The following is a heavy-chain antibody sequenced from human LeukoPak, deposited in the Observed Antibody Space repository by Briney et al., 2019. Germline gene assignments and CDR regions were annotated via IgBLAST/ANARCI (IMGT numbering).Heavy chain of an antibody. CDR2: IYTGGST. Sequence: SETLSLTCTVSGGSISSYYWSWIRQPAGKGLEWIGRIYTGGSTNYNPSLKSRVTMSVDTSKNQFSLKLSSVTAADTAVYYCARSPDSTGYPYYFDYWGQGTLVTVSS. J-gene: IGHJ4*02. D-gene: IGHD3-22*01. V-gene: IGHV4-4*07. CDR1: GGSISSYY. CDR3: ARSPDSTGYPYYFDY.